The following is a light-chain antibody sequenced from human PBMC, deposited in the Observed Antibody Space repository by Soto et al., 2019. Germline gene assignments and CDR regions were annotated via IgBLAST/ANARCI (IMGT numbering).Light chain of an antibody. CDR3: NSFTTRSTYV. CDR2: EVN. V-gene: IGLV2-18*02. Sequence: QSVRTQPASVSGAPGQAIAISCTGTSSDXGSYNRVWWYQQPPGTAPKLIIYEVNNRSSGVPERFSGAKSGNTAPPTIAALRAEDEADYYSNSFTTRSTYVCGTGTKVTVL. CDR1: SSDXGSYNR. J-gene: IGLJ1*01.